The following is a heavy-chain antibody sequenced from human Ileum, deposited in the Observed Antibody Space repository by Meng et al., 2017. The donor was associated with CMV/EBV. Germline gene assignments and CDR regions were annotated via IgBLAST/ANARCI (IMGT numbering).Heavy chain of an antibody. CDR2: IYTSGST. J-gene: IGHJ4*02. V-gene: IGHV4-61*02. CDR1: GGSRGGGHY. Sequence: VQVQESVPGLVKPSRTLSLSCLVSGGSRGGGHYWNWIRQPAGKGLEWIGRIYTSGSTNYNPSLMSRFTISVDTSKNQFSLNLTSVTAADTAVYYCARDSAWLIDQWGQGTLVTVSS. D-gene: IGHD6-19*01. CDR3: ARDSAWLIDQ.